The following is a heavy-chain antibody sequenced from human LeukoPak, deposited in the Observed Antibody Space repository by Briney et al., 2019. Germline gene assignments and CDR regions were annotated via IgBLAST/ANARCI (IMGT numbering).Heavy chain of an antibody. J-gene: IGHJ3*02. Sequence: SETLSLPCAVYGGSLSGHYWSWIRQPPGKGLEWIGEINHSGSTNYNPSLQSRVTISVDTAKNQFSLRLSSVTAADTAVYYCAREVNYGDYGDSAFDIWGQGTMVTVSS. CDR1: GGSLSGHY. V-gene: IGHV4-34*01. CDR3: AREVNYGDYGDSAFDI. D-gene: IGHD4-17*01. CDR2: INHSGST.